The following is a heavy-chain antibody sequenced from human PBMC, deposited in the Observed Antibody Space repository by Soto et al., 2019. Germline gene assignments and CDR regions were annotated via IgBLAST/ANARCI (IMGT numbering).Heavy chain of an antibody. D-gene: IGHD3-10*01. CDR3: ARGRITMVRGVITRIYYYYYGIDV. J-gene: IGHJ6*02. CDR1: GGSFSGYY. CDR2: INHSGRT. V-gene: IGHV4-34*01. Sequence: QVQLQQWGAGLLKPSETLSLTCAVYGGSFSGYYWSWIRQPPGKGLEWIGEINHSGRTNYNPSLKSRVTISVDTSKNQFPLKLSSVTAADTAVYYCARGRITMVRGVITRIYYYYYGIDVWGQGTTVTVSS.